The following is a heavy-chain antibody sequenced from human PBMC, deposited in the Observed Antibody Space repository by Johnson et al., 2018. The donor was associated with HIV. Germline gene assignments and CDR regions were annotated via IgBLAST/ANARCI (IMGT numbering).Heavy chain of an antibody. J-gene: IGHJ3*02. V-gene: IGHV3-20*04. CDR3: TRPYGAGAFDI. CDR2: INWNGGST. D-gene: IGHD4-17*01. Sequence: VQLVESGGGLVQPGGSLRLSCAASGFTFSDHYMDWVRQAPGKGLEWVSGINWNGGSTGYADSVKGRFTISRDNSKNTLYLQMNSLKTEDTAVYYCTRPYGAGAFDIWGQGTMVTVSS. CDR1: GFTFSDHY.